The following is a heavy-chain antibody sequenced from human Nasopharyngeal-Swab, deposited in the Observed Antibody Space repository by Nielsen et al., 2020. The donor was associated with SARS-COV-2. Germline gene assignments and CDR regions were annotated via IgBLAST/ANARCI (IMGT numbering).Heavy chain of an antibody. CDR3: ASLYCSGGSCYFDY. CDR1: GGTFSSYA. Sequence: SVKVSCKASGGTFSSYAISWVRQAPGQGLEWMGGIIPIFGTANYAQKFQGRVMITADESTSTAYMELSSLRSEDTAVYYCASLYCSGGSCYFDYWGQGTLVTVSS. V-gene: IGHV1-69*13. D-gene: IGHD2-15*01. J-gene: IGHJ4*02. CDR2: IIPIFGTA.